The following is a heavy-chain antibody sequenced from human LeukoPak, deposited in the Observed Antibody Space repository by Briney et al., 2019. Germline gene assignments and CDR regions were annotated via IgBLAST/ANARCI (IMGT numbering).Heavy chain of an antibody. CDR1: GFTFSSYA. J-gene: IGHJ1*01. V-gene: IGHV3-30-3*01. Sequence: GGSLRLSCAASGFTFSSYAMHWVRQAPGKGLEWVAVISYDGSNKYYADSVKGRFTISRDNSKNTLYLQMNSLRAEDTAVYYRARSAGSSRAEYFQHWGQGTLVTVSS. D-gene: IGHD6-6*01. CDR2: ISYDGSNK. CDR3: ARSAGSSRAEYFQH.